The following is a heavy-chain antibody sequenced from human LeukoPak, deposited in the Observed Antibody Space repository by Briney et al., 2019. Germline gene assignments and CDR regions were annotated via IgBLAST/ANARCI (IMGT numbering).Heavy chain of an antibody. CDR3: AIWGSNYYYYGMDV. D-gene: IGHD7-27*01. Sequence: SETLSLTCTVSGGSISSYYWSWIRQPAGKGLEWIGRIYTSGSTNYNPSLKSRVTMSVDTSKNQFSLRLSSVTAADTAVYYCAIWGSNYYYYGMDVWGQGTTVTVSS. CDR1: GGSISSYY. V-gene: IGHV4-4*07. J-gene: IGHJ6*02. CDR2: IYTSGST.